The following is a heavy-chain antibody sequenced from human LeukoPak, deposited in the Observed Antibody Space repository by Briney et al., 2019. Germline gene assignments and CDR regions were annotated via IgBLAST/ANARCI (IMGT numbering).Heavy chain of an antibody. CDR2: IYSGGST. V-gene: IGHV3-66*01. CDR3: AREPHYYDSSRYYYGMDV. CDR1: GFTVSSNY. Sequence: PGGSLRLSCAASGFTVSSNYMSWVRQAPGKGLEWVSVIYSGGSTYYADSVKGRFTISRDNSKNTLYLQMNSLRAEDTAVYYCAREPHYYDSSRYYYGMDVWGQGTTVTVSS. J-gene: IGHJ6*02. D-gene: IGHD3-22*01.